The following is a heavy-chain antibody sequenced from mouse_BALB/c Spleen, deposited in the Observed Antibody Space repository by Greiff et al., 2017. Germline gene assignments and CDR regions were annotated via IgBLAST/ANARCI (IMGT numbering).Heavy chain of an antibody. J-gene: IGHJ4*01. CDR2: IYPGDGDT. CDR3: ARWWSSFYDAVGY. Sequence: VQLLESGAELVRPGSSVKISCTASGFAFSSFWMNWVIQRPGQGLEWIGQIYPGDGDTNYNGKFKGKVTLTADKSSSTVYMQLSSLMSEDSAVFYGARWWSSFYDAVGYGGQGASVTGSS. D-gene: IGHD1-1*01. V-gene: IGHV1-80*01. CDR1: GFAFSSFW.